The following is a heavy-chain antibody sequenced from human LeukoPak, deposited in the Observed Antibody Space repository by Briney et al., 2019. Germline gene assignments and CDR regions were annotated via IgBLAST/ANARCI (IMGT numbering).Heavy chain of an antibody. CDR1: GYSFTSYW. V-gene: IGHV5-51*01. J-gene: IGHJ1*01. Sequence: GESLKISCKGSGYSFTSYWIGWVRQMPGKGLEWMGIIYPGDSDTRYSPSFQGQVTISADKSISTAYLQWSSLKASDTAMYHCASPHSSGYYSAEYFQHWGQGTLVTVSS. D-gene: IGHD3-22*01. CDR3: ASPHSSGYYSAEYFQH. CDR2: IYPGDSDT.